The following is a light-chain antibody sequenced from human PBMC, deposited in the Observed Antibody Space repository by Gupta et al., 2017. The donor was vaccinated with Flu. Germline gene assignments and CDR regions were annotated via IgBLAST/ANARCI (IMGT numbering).Light chain of an antibody. V-gene: IGKV3-20*01. CDR3: QQDCNSPWT. J-gene: IGKJ1*01. CDR2: RGS. Sequence: GTQSLSPGQRATRSCRASQSINSKYLARHQQKPGQAPRLLIYRGSRRATGLPDRFSGSGSGTEFTLTISRREPEDFAVYYCQQDCNSPWTFGEGTKVEIK. CDR1: QSINSKY.